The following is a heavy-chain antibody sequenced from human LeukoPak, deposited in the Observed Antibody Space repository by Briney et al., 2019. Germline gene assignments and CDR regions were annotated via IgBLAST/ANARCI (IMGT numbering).Heavy chain of an antibody. CDR2: ISSSSSYI. V-gene: IGHV3-21*01. CDR1: GFTFSSYS. J-gene: IGHJ4*02. CDR3: ARVLRRVVAVPAAMPLGY. D-gene: IGHD2-2*01. Sequence: GSLRLSCAASGFTFSSYSMNWVRQAPGKGLEWVSSISSSSSYIYYADSVKGRFTISRDNAKNSLYLQMNSLRAEDTAVYYCARVLRRVVAVPAAMPLGYWGQGTLVTVSS.